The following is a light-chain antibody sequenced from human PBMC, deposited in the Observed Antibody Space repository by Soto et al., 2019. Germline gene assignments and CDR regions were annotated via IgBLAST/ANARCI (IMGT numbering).Light chain of an antibody. CDR2: DAS. J-gene: IGKJ4*01. V-gene: IGKV3-11*01. CDR3: QHRFNWPLT. CDR1: QSVSTF. Sequence: EILLTQSPVTLSLSPGERAILSCMASQSVSTFFAWYQQKPGQAPRLLIYDASKRATGIPARFSGSGSGTDFTLTISSLEPEDFAVYYCQHRFNWPLTFGGGTTVELK.